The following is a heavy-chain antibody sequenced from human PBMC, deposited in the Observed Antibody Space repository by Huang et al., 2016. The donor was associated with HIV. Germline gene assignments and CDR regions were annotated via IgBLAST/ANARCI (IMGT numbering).Heavy chain of an antibody. Sequence: QVQLVQSGAEVKKPGASVKVSCKPSGYAFADYFIHWVRQAPGQGLEWIAWVNPNNGATNYDQKFLGRLTVTGDTSMRTAYMELSGLTSDDTAKYYCTRDGVAPDEEFDYWGQGTVIIVSS. J-gene: IGHJ4*02. CDR1: GYAFADYF. CDR3: TRDGVAPDEEFDY. V-gene: IGHV1-2*02. D-gene: IGHD5-12*01. CDR2: VNPNNGAT.